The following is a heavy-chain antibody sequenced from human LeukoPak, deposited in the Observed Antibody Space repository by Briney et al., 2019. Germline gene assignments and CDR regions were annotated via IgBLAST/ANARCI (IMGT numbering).Heavy chain of an antibody. CDR1: GGTFSSYA. V-gene: IGHV1-69*04. CDR2: IIPILGIA. D-gene: IGHD2/OR15-2a*01. CDR3: ARDDPAFSETASFDY. Sequence: SVKVSCKASGGTFSSYAISWVRQAPGQGLEWMGRIIPILGIANYAQKFQGRVTITADKSTSTAYMELSSLRSEDTAVYYCARDDPAFSETASFDYWGQGTLLTVSS. J-gene: IGHJ4*02.